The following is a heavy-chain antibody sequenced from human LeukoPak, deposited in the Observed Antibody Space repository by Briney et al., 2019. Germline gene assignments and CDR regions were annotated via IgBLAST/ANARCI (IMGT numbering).Heavy chain of an antibody. CDR1: GFTFSYYP. CDR2: IGSASGTK. Sequence: SGGSLRLSCVASGFTFSYYPLSWVRQAPGKGMEWVAAIGSASGTKYYADSVKGRFAISRDDSKSTLYLQMSSLRGEDTAAYYCAKERGGTSYYYGLDVWGQGTTVTVSS. V-gene: IGHV3-23*01. D-gene: IGHD1-1*01. CDR3: AKERGGTSYYYGLDV. J-gene: IGHJ6*02.